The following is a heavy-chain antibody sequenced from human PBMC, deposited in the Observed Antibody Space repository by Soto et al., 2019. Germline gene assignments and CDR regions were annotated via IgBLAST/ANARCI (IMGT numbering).Heavy chain of an antibody. J-gene: IGHJ4*02. D-gene: IGHD2-21*02. CDR2: ISTNQGNT. CDR1: GYTFTSYN. Sequence: QVQLVQSGAEVKKPGASVKVSCKTSGYTFTSYNIIWLRQAPGQGPEWMGWISTNQGNTTYAKKLQGRVTMTTSTYTSTAYMELRTLTSVDSAMYYCAGQHGAVTGFDFWGQGTLVTVSS. CDR3: AGQHGAVTGFDF. V-gene: IGHV1-18*01.